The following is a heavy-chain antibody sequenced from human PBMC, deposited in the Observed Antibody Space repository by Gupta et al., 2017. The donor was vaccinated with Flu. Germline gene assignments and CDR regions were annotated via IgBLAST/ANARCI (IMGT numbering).Heavy chain of an antibody. V-gene: IGHV3-7*01. J-gene: IGHJ3*01. CDR3: ALDRVGAYDV. Sequence: EVQLVESAGDFVQPGGSLRLSCVAAGFTVGIYWLSWVRQAPGTGLEWVANINQNGSKRNYVNSGKGRFTISRDNAKNSSYLQMNSLGAEDAAVCDCALDRVGAYDVWGQGTRVPVSS. CDR2: INQNGSKR. D-gene: IGHD1-14*01. CDR1: GFTVGIYW.